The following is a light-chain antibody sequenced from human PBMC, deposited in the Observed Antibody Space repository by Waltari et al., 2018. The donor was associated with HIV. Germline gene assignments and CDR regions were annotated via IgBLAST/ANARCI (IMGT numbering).Light chain of an antibody. Sequence: QSVLTQPPSASGTPGQRVTISCSGSSSNIGSNIVNWYQQLPGRAPKLLIYTDNQRASAVPARSSGSRSGTSASLAISGLQSEDEADYYCATWDDSLNGLNWVFGGGTKLTVL. J-gene: IGLJ3*02. CDR2: TDN. CDR3: ATWDDSLNGLNWV. V-gene: IGLV1-44*01. CDR1: SSNIGSNI.